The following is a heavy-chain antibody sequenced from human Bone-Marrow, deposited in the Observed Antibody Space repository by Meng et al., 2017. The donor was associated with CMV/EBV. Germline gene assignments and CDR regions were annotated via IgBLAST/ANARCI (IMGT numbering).Heavy chain of an antibody. Sequence: FSGFSLSTSGVGVGWIRQPPGKALDWLALIYWNDDKRYSPSLKSRLTITKDTSKNQVVLTMTNMDPVDTATYYCAHSQFQLWPLDYWGQGTLVTVSS. CDR3: AHSQFQLWPLDY. J-gene: IGHJ4*02. V-gene: IGHV2-5*01. D-gene: IGHD5-18*01. CDR1: GFSLSTSGVG. CDR2: IYWNDDK.